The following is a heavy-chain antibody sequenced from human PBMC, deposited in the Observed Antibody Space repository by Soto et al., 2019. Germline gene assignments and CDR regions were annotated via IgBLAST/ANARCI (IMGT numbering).Heavy chain of an antibody. CDR1: GFTFSSYS. D-gene: IGHD3-10*01. V-gene: IGHV3-21*01. CDR2: ISSSSSYI. Sequence: EVQLVESGGGLVKPGGSLRLSCAASGFTFSSYSMNWVRQAPGKGLEWVSSISSSSSYIYYADSVKGRFTISRDNAKNSLYLQMNSLRAEETAVYYCARGTLTGHWYFDLWGRGTLVTVSS. CDR3: ARGTLTGHWYFDL. J-gene: IGHJ2*01.